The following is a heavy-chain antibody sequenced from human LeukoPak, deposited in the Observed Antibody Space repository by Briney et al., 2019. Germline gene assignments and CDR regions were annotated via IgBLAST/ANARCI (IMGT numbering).Heavy chain of an antibody. Sequence: SETLSLTCTVSGGSISSSSYYWGWIRQPPGKGLEWIGSIYYSGSTYYNPSLKSRVTISVDTSKNQFSLKLSSVTAADTAVYYGAREEGQQLVQPGGAFDIWGQGTMVTVSS. CDR1: GGSISSSSYY. J-gene: IGHJ3*02. CDR2: IYYSGST. D-gene: IGHD6-13*01. V-gene: IGHV4-39*07. CDR3: AREEGQQLVQPGGAFDI.